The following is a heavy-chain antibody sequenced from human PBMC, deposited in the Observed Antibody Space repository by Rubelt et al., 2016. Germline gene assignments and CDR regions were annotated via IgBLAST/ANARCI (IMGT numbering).Heavy chain of an antibody. CDR1: GGTFSSYA. CDR3: AREDPTGYFDY. Sequence: QVQLVQSGAEVKKPGSSVKVSCKASGGTFSSYAISWVRRAPGQGLEWVGGIIPFFGTANYPQKFHGRVTITADKSTSTAYMELSSLRSEDTAVYYCAREDPTGYFDYWGQGTLVTVSS. CDR2: IIPFFGTA. J-gene: IGHJ4*02. V-gene: IGHV1-69*06.